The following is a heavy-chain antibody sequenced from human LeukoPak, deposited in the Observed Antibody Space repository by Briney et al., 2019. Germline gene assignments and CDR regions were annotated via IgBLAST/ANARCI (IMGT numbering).Heavy chain of an antibody. CDR3: AKDRF. CDR2: ISGSGGST. V-gene: IGHV3-23*01. Sequence: QXPGKGLEGVSAISGSGGSTYYADSVKGRFTISRDNSKNTLYLQMNSLRAEDTAVYYCAKDRFWGQGTLVTVSS. J-gene: IGHJ4*02.